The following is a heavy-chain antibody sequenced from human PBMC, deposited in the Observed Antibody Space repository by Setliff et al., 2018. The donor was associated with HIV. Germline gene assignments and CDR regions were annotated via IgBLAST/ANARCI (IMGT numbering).Heavy chain of an antibody. J-gene: IGHJ4*02. Sequence: NPSETLSLTCTVSGGSISSSSYYWGWIRQPPGKGLEWIGSIYYGVSGTRVTNESPSLKSRLTISVDTSKNELSLKLSSVTAADTAVYYCARQVPFSCSGTGCFDDYWGQGTLVTVSS. D-gene: IGHD2-2*01. V-gene: IGHV4-39*01. CDR3: ARQVPFSCSGTGCFDDY. CDR2: IYYGVSGTRVT. CDR1: GGSISSSSYY.